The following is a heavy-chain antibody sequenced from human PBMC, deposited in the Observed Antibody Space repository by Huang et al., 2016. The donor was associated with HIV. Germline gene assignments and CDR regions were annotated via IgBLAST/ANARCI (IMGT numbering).Heavy chain of an antibody. CDR2: NSSSSNYI. Sequence: EVQLVESGGSLVKPGGSLRLSCAASGFPFSSYSMNWVRQGPGKGLQWVSANSSSSNYIYYANSVKGRFTISRDNAKNSLYLQMNSLRAEDTAVYNCARWGGSAFDAFDIWGQGTMVTVSS. D-gene: IGHD2-15*01. CDR1: GFPFSSYS. J-gene: IGHJ3*02. CDR3: ARWGGSAFDAFDI. V-gene: IGHV3-21*01.